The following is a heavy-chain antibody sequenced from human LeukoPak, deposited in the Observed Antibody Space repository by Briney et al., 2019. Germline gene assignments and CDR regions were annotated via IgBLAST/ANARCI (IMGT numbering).Heavy chain of an antibody. V-gene: IGHV4-61*02. CDR2: IYTSGST. CDR3: ARGRQLEWFDP. CDR1: GGSISSGSYY. Sequence: SETLPLTCTVSGGSISSGSYYWSWIRQPAGKGLEWIGRIYTSGSTNYNPSLKSRVTISVDTSKNQFSLKLSSVTAADTAVYYCARGRQLEWFDPWGQGTLVTVSS. J-gene: IGHJ5*02. D-gene: IGHD6-13*01.